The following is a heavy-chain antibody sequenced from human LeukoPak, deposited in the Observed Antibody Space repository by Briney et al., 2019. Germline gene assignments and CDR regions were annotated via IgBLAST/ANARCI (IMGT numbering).Heavy chain of an antibody. CDR1: GFTFSSYG. CDR2: ISYDGSNK. J-gene: IGHJ6*02. D-gene: IGHD3-16*01. Sequence: PGRSLRLSCAASGFTFSSYGMHWVRQAPGKGLEWVAVISYDGSNKYYADSVKGRFTISRDNSKNTLYLQMNSLRAEDTAVYYCAKSFYGRGTYGMDVWGQGTTVTVSS. CDR3: AKSFYGRGTYGMDV. V-gene: IGHV3-30*18.